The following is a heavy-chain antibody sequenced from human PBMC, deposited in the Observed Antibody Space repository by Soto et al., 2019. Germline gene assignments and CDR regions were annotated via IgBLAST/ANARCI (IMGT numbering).Heavy chain of an antibody. D-gene: IGHD3-16*01. Sequence: QVRLLQSGLGLVKPSQTLSLTFAISGDTVSSSSAAWNWIRQSPSRGLEWLGRTYYRSKWYYDYAVSLKGPITINTDTSKNQLSLQVNSLTPEDTAVYSCARVCVSRYDYPYYYNGLDVWGQGTTVTVSS. CDR2: TYYRSKWYY. CDR3: ARVCVSRYDYPYYYNGLDV. CDR1: GDTVSSSSAA. V-gene: IGHV6-1*01. J-gene: IGHJ6*02.